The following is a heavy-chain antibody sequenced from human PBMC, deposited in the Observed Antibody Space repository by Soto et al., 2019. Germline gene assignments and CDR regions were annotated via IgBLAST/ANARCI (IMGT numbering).Heavy chain of an antibody. Sequence: GESLRVSCKGSGQSFTSYWIGWVRQMPGKGLEWMGIIYPGDSDTRYSPSFQGQVTISADKSISTAYLQWSSLKASDTAMYYCASIPQGIAAAGGDAFDIWGQGTMVTVSS. CDR3: ASIPQGIAAAGGDAFDI. CDR2: IYPGDSDT. D-gene: IGHD6-13*01. V-gene: IGHV5-51*01. J-gene: IGHJ3*02. CDR1: GQSFTSYW.